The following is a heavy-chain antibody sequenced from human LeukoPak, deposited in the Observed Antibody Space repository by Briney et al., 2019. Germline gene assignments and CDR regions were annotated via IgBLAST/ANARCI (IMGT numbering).Heavy chain of an antibody. V-gene: IGHV3-21*01. CDR1: EFTFSTYT. J-gene: IGHJ3*02. CDR3: ARGYSRAAFDI. CDR2: ISGSSSYI. D-gene: IGHD2-15*01. Sequence: GGSLRLSCAASEFTFSTYTMNWVRQAPGKGLEWLSSISGSSSYIYYADSVKGRFTVSRDNGKNSLLLQMNSLRAEDTALYYCARGYSRAAFDIWGQGTVVAVSS.